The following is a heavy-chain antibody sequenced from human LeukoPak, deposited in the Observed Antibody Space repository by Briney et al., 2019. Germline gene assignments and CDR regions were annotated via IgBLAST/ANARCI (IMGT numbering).Heavy chain of an antibody. D-gene: IGHD6-13*01. V-gene: IGHV3-9*01. CDR1: GFTFDDYA. Sequence: PGRSLRLSCAPSGFTFDDYAMHWVRHAPGKGLEWVSGISWNSGSIGYADSVKGRFTISRDNAKNSLYLQMNSLRAEDTALYYCAKDWAGSIAAGGGSDYWGQGTLVTVSS. CDR2: ISWNSGSI. CDR3: AKDWAGSIAAGGGSDY. J-gene: IGHJ4*02.